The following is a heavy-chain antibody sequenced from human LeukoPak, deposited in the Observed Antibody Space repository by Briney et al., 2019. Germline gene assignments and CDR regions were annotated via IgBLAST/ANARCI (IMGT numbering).Heavy chain of an antibody. V-gene: IGHV4-61*02. D-gene: IGHD5-18*01. Sequence: SQTLSLTCTVSGGSISSGSYYWSWIRQPAGKGLEWIGRIYTSGSTNYNPSLKSRVTISVDTSKNQFSLKLSSVTAADTAVYYCATGGYSYGSPIFDYWGQGTLVTVSS. CDR2: IYTSGST. CDR1: GGSISSGSYY. J-gene: IGHJ4*02. CDR3: ATGGYSYGSPIFDY.